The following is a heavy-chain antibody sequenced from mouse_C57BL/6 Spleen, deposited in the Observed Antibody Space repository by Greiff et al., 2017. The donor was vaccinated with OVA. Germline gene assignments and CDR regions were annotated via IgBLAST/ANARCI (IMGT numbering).Heavy chain of an antibody. V-gene: IGHV1-26*01. CDR3: ARYGSSYWFAY. D-gene: IGHD1-1*01. CDR2: INPNNGGT. CDR1: GYTFTDYY. Sequence: VQLQQSGPELVKPGASVKLSCKASGYTFTDYYMNWVKQSHGKSLEWIGDINPNNGGTSYNQKFKGKATLTVDKSSSTAYMELRSLTSEDSAVYYCARYGSSYWFAYWGQGTLVTVSA. J-gene: IGHJ3*01.